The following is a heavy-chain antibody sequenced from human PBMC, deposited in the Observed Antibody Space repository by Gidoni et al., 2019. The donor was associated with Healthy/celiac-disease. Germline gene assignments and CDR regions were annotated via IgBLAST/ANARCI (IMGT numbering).Heavy chain of an antibody. J-gene: IGHJ6*03. CDR1: GGSISSYY. CDR3: ARLHYGSGSYYYYYMDV. V-gene: IGHV4-59*08. D-gene: IGHD3-10*01. Sequence: QVQLQESGPGPVQPSEALSLTRTVPGGSISSYYWSGIRQPPGKGLEWIGYIYYSGSTNYNPSLKSRVTISVDTSKNQFSLKLSSVAAADTAVYYCARLHYGSGSYYYYYMDVWGKGTTVTVSS. CDR2: IYYSGST.